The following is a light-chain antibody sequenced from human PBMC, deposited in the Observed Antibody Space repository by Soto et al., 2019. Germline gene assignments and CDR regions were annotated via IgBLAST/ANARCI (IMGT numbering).Light chain of an antibody. Sequence: QSALAQPASVSGSPGQSITISCSGSSSDIGNSNFVSWYQQHSGNAPKLLIYEVSKRPSGVSGRFSGSKSGNTASLTISGLPAEDEAEYYCCSYAGRINFLFGGGTKLTVL. V-gene: IGLV2-23*02. CDR1: SSDIGNSNF. J-gene: IGLJ3*02. CDR2: EVS. CDR3: CSYAGRINFL.